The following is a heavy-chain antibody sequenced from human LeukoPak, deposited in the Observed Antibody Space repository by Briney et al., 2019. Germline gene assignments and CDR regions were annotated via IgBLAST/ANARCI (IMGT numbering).Heavy chain of an antibody. Sequence: SQTLSLTCAISGDSVSSNSAAWNWIRQSPSRGLEWLGRTYYRSKWYNDYAVSVKRRITINTDTSKNQFSLQLNSLTPEDTAVYYCARDRSGGRYCSGGSCYSVPPTFDYWGQGTLVTVSS. CDR3: ARDRSGGRYCSGGSCYSVPPTFDY. V-gene: IGHV6-1*01. D-gene: IGHD2-15*01. J-gene: IGHJ4*02. CDR2: TYYRSKWYN. CDR1: GDSVSSNSAA.